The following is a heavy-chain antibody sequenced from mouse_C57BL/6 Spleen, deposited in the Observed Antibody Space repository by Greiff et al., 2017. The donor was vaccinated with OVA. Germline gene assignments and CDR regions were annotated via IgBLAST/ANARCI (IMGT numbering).Heavy chain of an antibody. CDR3: ARERERKQGGYYAMDY. CDR2: ISDGGSYT. CDR1: GFTFSSYA. V-gene: IGHV5-4*01. Sequence: EVMLVESGGGLVKPGGSLKLSCAASGFTFSSYAMSWVRQTPEKRLEWVATISDGGSYTYYPDNVKGRFTISRDNAKNNLYLQMSHLKSEDTAMYYCARERERKQGGYYAMDYWGQGTSVTVSS. J-gene: IGHJ4*01.